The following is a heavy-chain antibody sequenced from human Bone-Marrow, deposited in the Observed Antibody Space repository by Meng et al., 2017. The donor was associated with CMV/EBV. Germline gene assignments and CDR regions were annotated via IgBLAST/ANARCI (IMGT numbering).Heavy chain of an antibody. CDR1: GFTFSSYW. J-gene: IGHJ6*02. Sequence: GESLKISCAASGFTFSSYWRSWVRQAPGKGLEWVANIKQDGSEKYYVDSVKGRFTISRDNAKNSLYLQMNSLRAEDTAVYYCARDSFGVAHYGMDVWGQGTTVTVSS. CDR3: ARDSFGVAHYGMDV. D-gene: IGHD3-3*01. V-gene: IGHV3-7*01. CDR2: IKQDGSEK.